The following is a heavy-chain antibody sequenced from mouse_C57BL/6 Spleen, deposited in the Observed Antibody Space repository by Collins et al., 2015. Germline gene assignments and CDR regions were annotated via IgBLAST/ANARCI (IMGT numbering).Heavy chain of an antibody. J-gene: IGHJ2*01. V-gene: IGHV6-6*01. CDR3: TTTVVAYYFDY. CDR2: IRNKANNHAT. D-gene: IGHD1-1*01. CDR1: GFTFNDAW. Sequence: EVKLEESGGGLVQPGGSMKLSCAASGFTFNDAWMDWVRQSPEKGLEWVAEIRNKANNHATYYAESVKGRFTISRDDTKSSVYLQMNSLRAEDTGIYYCTTTVVAYYFDYWGQGTTLTVSP.